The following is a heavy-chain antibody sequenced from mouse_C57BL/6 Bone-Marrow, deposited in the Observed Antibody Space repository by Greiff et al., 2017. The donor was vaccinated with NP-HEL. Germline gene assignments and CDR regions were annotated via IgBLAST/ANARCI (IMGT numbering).Heavy chain of an antibody. J-gene: IGHJ4*01. V-gene: IGHV14-2*01. CDR3: APAYYSNYDYAMDY. D-gene: IGHD2-5*01. CDR1: GFNIKDYY. Sequence: VQLQQSGAELVKPGASVKLSCTASGFNIKDYYMHWVKQRTEQGLEWIGRIDPEDGETKYAPKFKGKATITADTSSNTAYLQLSSLTSEDTAVYYCAPAYYSNYDYAMDYWGQGTSVTVSS. CDR2: IDPEDGET.